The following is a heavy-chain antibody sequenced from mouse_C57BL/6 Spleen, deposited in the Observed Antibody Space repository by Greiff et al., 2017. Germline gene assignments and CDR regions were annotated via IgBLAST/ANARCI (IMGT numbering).Heavy chain of an antibody. CDR2: ISSGGDYI. Sequence: EVMLVESGEGLVKPGGSLKLSCAASGFTFSSSAMSWVRQTPEKRLEWVAYISSGGDYIYYADTVKGRFTISRDNARNTLYLQMSSLKSEDTAMYYCTREGDYYGSKDYFDYWGQGTTLTVSS. V-gene: IGHV5-9-1*02. J-gene: IGHJ2*01. CDR1: GFTFSSSA. D-gene: IGHD1-1*01. CDR3: TREGDYYGSKDYFDY.